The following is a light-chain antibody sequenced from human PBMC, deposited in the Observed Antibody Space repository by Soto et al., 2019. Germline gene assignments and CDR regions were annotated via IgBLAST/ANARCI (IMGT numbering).Light chain of an antibody. Sequence: QSVLTQPASVSGSPGHSITISCTGTSSDVGGHNAVSWYRQDPCKDPKLVIYDVTNRPSSVSNRLSGSNSVNTASLTSSGLQTEDEADYYCSSFTSSITDVFGTGTQLTVL. CDR2: DVT. CDR3: SSFTSSITDV. J-gene: IGLJ1*01. V-gene: IGLV2-14*01. CDR1: SSDVGGHNA.